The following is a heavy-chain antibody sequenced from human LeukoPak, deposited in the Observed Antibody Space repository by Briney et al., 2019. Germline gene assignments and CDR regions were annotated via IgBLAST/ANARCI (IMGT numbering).Heavy chain of an antibody. Sequence: PSETLSLTCTVSGGSISSYYWGWIRQPPGKGLEWIGSIYYSGSTYYNPSLKSRVTISVDTSKNQFSLKLSSVTAADTAVYYCATPLGVVITTPIDYWGQGTLVTVSS. CDR2: IYYSGST. D-gene: IGHD3-22*01. J-gene: IGHJ4*02. CDR3: ATPLGVVITTPIDY. V-gene: IGHV4-39*07. CDR1: GGSISSYY.